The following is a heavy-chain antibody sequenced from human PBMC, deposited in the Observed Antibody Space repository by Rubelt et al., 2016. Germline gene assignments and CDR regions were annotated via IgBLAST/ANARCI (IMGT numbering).Heavy chain of an antibody. J-gene: IGHJ4*02. CDR1: GGSVSTGSYF. V-gene: IGHV4-61*01. CDR2: FYSGST. D-gene: IGHD1-14*01. Sequence: QVQLRESGPGLVKPSETLSLTCSVSGGSVSTGSYFWNWIRQPPGKGLEWIGYFYSGSTNYKPSLKSRVTISVDTAKNLFSLNLRSGTAADTAVYYCARDRGRTPFDYWGQGILVTVSS. CDR3: ARDRGRTPFDY.